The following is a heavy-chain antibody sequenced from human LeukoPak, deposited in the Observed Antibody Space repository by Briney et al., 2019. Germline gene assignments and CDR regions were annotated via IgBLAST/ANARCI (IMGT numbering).Heavy chain of an antibody. Sequence: ASVKFSCKASGYTFTSYGISWVRQAPGQGLEWIGWISAYNGNTNYAQKLQGRVTMTTDTSTSTAYMELRSLRSDDTAVYYCARGGIVVVTAIPDYWGQGTLVTVSS. CDR3: ARGGIVVVTAIPDY. CDR1: GYTFTSYG. D-gene: IGHD2-21*02. CDR2: ISAYNGNT. J-gene: IGHJ4*02. V-gene: IGHV1-18*01.